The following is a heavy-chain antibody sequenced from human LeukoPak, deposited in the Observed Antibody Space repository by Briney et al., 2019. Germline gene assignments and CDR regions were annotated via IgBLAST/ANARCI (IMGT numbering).Heavy chain of an antibody. CDR1: GGSFSGYY. D-gene: IGHD5-12*01. Sequence: PSETLSLTCAVYGGSFSGYYWSWIRQPPGKGLEWIGEINHSGSTNYNPSLKSRVTISVDTSKNQFSLKLSSMTAADTAVYYCAGPRLRLNYWGQGTLVTVSS. CDR3: AGPRLRLNY. V-gene: IGHV4-34*01. CDR2: INHSGST. J-gene: IGHJ4*02.